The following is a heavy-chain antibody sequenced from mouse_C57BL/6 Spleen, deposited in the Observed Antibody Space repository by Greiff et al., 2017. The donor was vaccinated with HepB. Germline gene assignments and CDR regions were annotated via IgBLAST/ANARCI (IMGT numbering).Heavy chain of an antibody. D-gene: IGHD3-3*01. CDR1: GYTFTSYW. Sequence: VQLQQPGTELVKPGASVKLSCKASGYTFTSYWMHWVKQRPGQGLEWIGNINPSNGGTNYNEKFKSKATLTVDKSSSTAYMQHISLKSEDSAVYYCARSRCLYAMDYWGQGTSVTVSA. J-gene: IGHJ4*01. CDR2: INPSNGGT. CDR3: ARSRCLYAMDY. V-gene: IGHV1-53*01.